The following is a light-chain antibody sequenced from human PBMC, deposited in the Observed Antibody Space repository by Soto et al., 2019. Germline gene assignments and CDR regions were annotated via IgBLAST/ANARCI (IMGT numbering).Light chain of an antibody. V-gene: IGLV3-21*02. CDR1: DIGSYS. Sequence: SSELTQPPSVSVAPGQTARITCGGNDIGSYSVHWYQQRPGQAPVLVVYDDSDRPSRIPERFSGSNSGNTATLAISRVEVGDEADYYCQVWDSSSDHAVFGGGTKLTVL. J-gene: IGLJ2*01. CDR3: QVWDSSSDHAV. CDR2: DDS.